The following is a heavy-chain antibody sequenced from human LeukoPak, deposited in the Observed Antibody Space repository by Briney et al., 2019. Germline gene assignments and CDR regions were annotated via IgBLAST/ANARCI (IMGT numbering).Heavy chain of an antibody. Sequence: PGGSLRLPCAASGSTFSRFWMNWVRQAPGRGLEWVANIDQSGGRNNYVDSVKGRFTISRDNAKNSLFLEVSSLRADDTAVYFCARDVEGGTFDIWGQGTTVTVSS. V-gene: IGHV3-7*05. D-gene: IGHD3-16*01. J-gene: IGHJ3*02. CDR2: IDQSGGRN. CDR1: GSTFSRFW. CDR3: ARDVEGGTFDI.